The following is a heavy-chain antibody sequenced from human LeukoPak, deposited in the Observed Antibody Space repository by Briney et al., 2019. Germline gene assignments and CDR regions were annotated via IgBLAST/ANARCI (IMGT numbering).Heavy chain of an antibody. V-gene: IGHV3-33*01. J-gene: IGHJ4*02. CDR2: IWYDGSNK. D-gene: IGHD2-21*02. CDR1: GFTFSSYG. CDR3: ARGNIGTALDY. Sequence: GGSLRLSCAASGFTFSSYGMHWVRQAPGEGMEWVAVIWYDGSNKYYADSVKGRFTISRDNSKNTLYLQMNSLRAEDTAVYYCARGNIGTALDYWGQGTLVTVSS.